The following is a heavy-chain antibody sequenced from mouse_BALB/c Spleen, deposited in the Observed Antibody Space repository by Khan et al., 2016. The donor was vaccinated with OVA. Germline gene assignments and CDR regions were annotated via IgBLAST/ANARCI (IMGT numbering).Heavy chain of an antibody. J-gene: IGHJ2*01. CDR2: IYPGNSDT. CDR3: TRNGFGNYESWDY. D-gene: IGHD2-1*01. CDR1: GYTFTNYW. Sequence: VQLQQSGTVLSRPGASVKMSCKASGYTFTNYWMHWVKQRPGQGLEWIGAIYPGNSDTNYNQKFKDKAKLTAVTSTSTASMELNSLTNEDSAVYYYTRNGFGNYESWDYWGQGTTLTVSS. V-gene: IGHV1-5*01.